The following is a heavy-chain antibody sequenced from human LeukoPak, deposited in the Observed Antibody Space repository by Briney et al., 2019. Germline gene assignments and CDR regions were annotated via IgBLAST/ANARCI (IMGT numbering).Heavy chain of an antibody. CDR3: ARGDRDYDFWSGYSI. Sequence: SETLSLTCTVSGGSLSSYYWSWLRQPPGKGLEWIGYIYYSGITNYNPSLKSRLIISVDTSKNQFSLKLSSVTAADTAVYYCARGDRDYDFWSGYSIWGQGTLVTVSS. V-gene: IGHV4-59*12. CDR2: IYYSGIT. CDR1: GGSLSSYY. D-gene: IGHD3-3*01. J-gene: IGHJ4*02.